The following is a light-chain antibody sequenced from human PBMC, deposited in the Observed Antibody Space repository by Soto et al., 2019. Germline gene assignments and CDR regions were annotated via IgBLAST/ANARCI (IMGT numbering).Light chain of an antibody. CDR1: QTVNAW. CDR2: KAS. Sequence: DIQMTQYPSSLSASLGDSVSLIRRASQTVNAWLAWYQHKPGKAPKLLIYKASTLESGVPSNFSGSGSGTEFTLTISSLQPEDFATYYCQQYNSYPWTFGQGTKV. V-gene: IGKV1-5*03. CDR3: QQYNSYPWT. J-gene: IGKJ1*01.